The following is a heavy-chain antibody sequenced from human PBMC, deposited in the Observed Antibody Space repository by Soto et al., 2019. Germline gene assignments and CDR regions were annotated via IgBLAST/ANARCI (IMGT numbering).Heavy chain of an antibody. J-gene: IGHJ4*02. CDR3: AKPYCAGRSCWGMVTEDY. D-gene: IGHD2-15*01. Sequence: VQLVESGGGVVQPGRSLRLSCATSGLTFSSYGMHWVRQAPGKGLEWVAVISYDGRNEYYADSVKGRFTISRDNGKRTLYLRLVSLRAEQPAVCFCAKPYCAGRSCWGMVTEDYWGQGTLVTVSS. V-gene: IGHV3-30*18. CDR1: GLTFSSYG. CDR2: ISYDGRNE.